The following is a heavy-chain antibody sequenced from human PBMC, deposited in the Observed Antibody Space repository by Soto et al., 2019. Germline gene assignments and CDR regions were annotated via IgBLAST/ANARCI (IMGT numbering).Heavy chain of an antibody. CDR1: GYTFTIYA. Sequence: QVQLVQSGAEEKKPGASVKVSCKASGYTFTIYAMHWVRQAPGQRLEWMGWINAGNGNTKYSQKFQGRVTITRDTSASIAYMELSSLRSEDTAVYYCARGTVVTHFDYWGQGTLVIVSS. CDR2: INAGNGNT. CDR3: ARGTVVTHFDY. V-gene: IGHV1-3*05. J-gene: IGHJ4*02. D-gene: IGHD2-15*01.